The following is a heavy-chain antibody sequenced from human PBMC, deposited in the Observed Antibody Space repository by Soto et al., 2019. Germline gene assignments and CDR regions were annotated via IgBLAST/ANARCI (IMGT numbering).Heavy chain of an antibody. V-gene: IGHV3-7*01. J-gene: IGHJ3*02. D-gene: IGHD3-16*02. Sequence: EVQLVESGGGLVQPGGSLRLSCAASGFTFSSYGMSWVRQAPGKGLEWVANIKQDGSEKYYVDSLKGRFTISRDNPKNSLYLQMNSLRAEDTAVYYCARAEGAYDYVWGSYRYTPHALDIGSQGTMVTVS. CDR1: GFTFSSYG. CDR3: ARAEGAYDYVWGSYRYTPHALDI. CDR2: IKQDGSEK.